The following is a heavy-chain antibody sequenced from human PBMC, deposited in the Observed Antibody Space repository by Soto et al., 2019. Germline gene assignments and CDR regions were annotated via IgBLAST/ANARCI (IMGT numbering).Heavy chain of an antibody. D-gene: IGHD5-12*01. CDR2: IIPILGIA. CDR3: AHGRWEASRDGYRGRFAP. CDR1: GGTFSSYT. V-gene: IGHV1-69*02. J-gene: IGHJ5*02. Sequence: QVQLVQSGAEVKKPGSSVKVSCKASGGTFSSYTISWVRQAPGQGLEWMGRIIPILGIANYAQKFQGRVTSTAXKXTXTXXMELSRLRSEDTAVYYCAHGRWEASRDGYRGRFAPWGAGPLVTVSS.